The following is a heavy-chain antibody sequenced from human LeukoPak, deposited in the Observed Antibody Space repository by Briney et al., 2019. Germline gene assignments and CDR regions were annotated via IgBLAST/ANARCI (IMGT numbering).Heavy chain of an antibody. J-gene: IGHJ4*02. CDR1: GFTFASYA. CDR3: AKDRGITFGGVVASEYPRYFDY. V-gene: IGHV3-23*01. Sequence: GGSLRLSCAASGFTFASYAMSWVRQAPGKGLEWVSCITGTGGSTYYADSVKGRFTISRDKSKNTLYLEMNSLRAEDTAVYYCAKDRGITFGGVVASEYPRYFDYWGQGSLVTVSS. D-gene: IGHD3-16*02. CDR2: ITGTGGST.